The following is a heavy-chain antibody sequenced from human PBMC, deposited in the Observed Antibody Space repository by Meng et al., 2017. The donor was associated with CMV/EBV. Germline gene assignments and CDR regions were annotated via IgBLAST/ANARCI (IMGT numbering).Heavy chain of an antibody. CDR1: GGSISSRSYS. CDR3: ASYHRSSSIDY. D-gene: IGHD6-6*01. J-gene: IGHJ4*02. V-gene: IGHV4-39*01. Sequence: CTVSGGSISSRSYSWGWIRQPPGKGLEWIGSIYYSGSTYYNPSLKSRVTISVDTSKNQFSLKLSSVTAADTAVYYCASYHRSSSIDYWGQGTLVTVSS. CDR2: IYYSGST.